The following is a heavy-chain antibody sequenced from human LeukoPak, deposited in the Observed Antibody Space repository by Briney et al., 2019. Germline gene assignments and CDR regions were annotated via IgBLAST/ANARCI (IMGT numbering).Heavy chain of an antibody. CDR3: ARRTWYYDSSGYYYFFWFDP. J-gene: IGHJ5*02. CDR2: INHSGST. CDR1: GGSFSGYY. V-gene: IGHV4-34*01. Sequence: PSETLSLTCAVYGGSFSGYYWSWIRQPPGKGLEWIGEINHSGSTNYNPSLKSRVTISVDTSKNQFSLKLSSVTAADTAVYYCARRTWYYDSSGYYYFFWFDPWGQGTLVTVSS. D-gene: IGHD3-22*01.